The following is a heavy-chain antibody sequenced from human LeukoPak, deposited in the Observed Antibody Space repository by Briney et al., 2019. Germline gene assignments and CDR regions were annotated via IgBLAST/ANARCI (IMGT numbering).Heavy chain of an antibody. Sequence: PGGSLRLSCVASGFSFTNYWMHWVRQAPGKGLVWVSRVDSDGSDTIYADSVRGRFTISRDNPKNTLYLQMNSLRAEDTAVYYCAKARGGRLLWFGEPLDYWGQGTLVTVSS. CDR3: AKARGGRLLWFGEPLDY. CDR2: VDSDGSDT. D-gene: IGHD3-10*01. J-gene: IGHJ4*02. CDR1: GFSFTNYW. V-gene: IGHV3-74*01.